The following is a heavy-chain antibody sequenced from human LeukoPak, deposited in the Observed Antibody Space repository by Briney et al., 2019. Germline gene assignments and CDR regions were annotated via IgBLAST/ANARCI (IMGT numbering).Heavy chain of an antibody. CDR2: INHSGGT. Sequence: PSETLSLTCAVYGGSFSGYYWSWIRQPPGKGLEWIGEINHSGGTSYNPSLKSRVTISVDTSKNQFSLKLRSVTAADTAVYYCARAKITRLGYCSSTSCPTVFDPWGQGTLVTVSS. D-gene: IGHD2-2*01. CDR1: GGSFSGYY. J-gene: IGHJ5*02. CDR3: ARAKITRLGYCSSTSCPTVFDP. V-gene: IGHV4-34*01.